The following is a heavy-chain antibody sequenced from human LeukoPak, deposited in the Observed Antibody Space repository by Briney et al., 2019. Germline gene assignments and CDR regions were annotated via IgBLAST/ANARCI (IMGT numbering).Heavy chain of an antibody. CDR3: AQGFTAIIY. CDR1: GFSFSSYG. Sequence: GGSLRLSCAASGFSFSSYGMLWVRQAPGKSMQWVAVISYDGSNIDYADSVKGRFTISRDNSKNTLYLQMNSLRAEDTAVYYCAQGFTAIIYWGQGTLVTVSS. CDR2: ISYDGSNI. J-gene: IGHJ4*02. V-gene: IGHV3-30*03. D-gene: IGHD2-21*02.